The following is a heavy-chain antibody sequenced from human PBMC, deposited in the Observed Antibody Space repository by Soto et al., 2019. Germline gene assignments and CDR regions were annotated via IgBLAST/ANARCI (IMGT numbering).Heavy chain of an antibody. V-gene: IGHV3-9*01. J-gene: IGHJ5*02. CDR1: GFRFEDFA. D-gene: IGHD6-6*01. CDR3: ARFDYSRSSKWLDP. CDR2: ISWNSGNI. Sequence: GGSLRLSCAASGFRFEDFAMHWVRQAPGKGLEWVSGISWNSGNIGYADSVKGRFTTSRDNAKNSLYLQMNNLRPEDTALYYCARFDYSRSSKWLDPWGQGTLVTVSS.